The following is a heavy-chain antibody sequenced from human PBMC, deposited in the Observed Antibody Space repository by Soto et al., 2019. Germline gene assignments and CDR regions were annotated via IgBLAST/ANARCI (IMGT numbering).Heavy chain of an antibody. CDR3: ARDLGSSERDNYKSYNWFDR. D-gene: IGHD6-25*01. CDR1: GYTFTSYY. Sequence: SVKVSCTASGYTFTSYYMHWVRQAPGQGHEWMGIINPSGGSTSYAQKFQGRVTMTRDTSTSTVYMELSSLRSEDTAVYYCARDLGSSERDNYKSYNWFDRWGHATLITFSS. J-gene: IGHJ5*02. V-gene: IGHV1-46*01. CDR2: INPSGGST.